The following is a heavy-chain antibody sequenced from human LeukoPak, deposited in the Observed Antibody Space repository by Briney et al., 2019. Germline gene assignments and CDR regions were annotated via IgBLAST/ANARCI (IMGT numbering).Heavy chain of an antibody. CDR3: ANSMVRGAKRNYYFDY. D-gene: IGHD3-10*01. J-gene: IGHJ4*02. V-gene: IGHV4-34*01. Sequence: SETLSLTCAVYGGSFSGYYWSWIRQPPGKGLEWIGEINHSGSTNYNPSLKSRVTISVDASKNQFSLKLSSVTAADTAVYYCANSMVRGAKRNYYFDYWGQGTLVTVSS. CDR2: INHSGST. CDR1: GGSFSGYY.